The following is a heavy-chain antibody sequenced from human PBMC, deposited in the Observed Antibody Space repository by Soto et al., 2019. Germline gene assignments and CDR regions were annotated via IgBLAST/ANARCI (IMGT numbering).Heavy chain of an antibody. CDR2: ISSSSSYT. J-gene: IGHJ4*02. CDR1: GFTFSDYY. CDR3: ARAYARGLWFGELGGSFDY. D-gene: IGHD3-10*01. Sequence: QVQLVESGGGLVKPGGSLRLSCAASGFTFSDYYMSWIRQAPGKGLEWVSYISSSSSYTNYADSVKGRFTISRDNAKNSLYLQMNSRRAEDTAVYYCARAYARGLWFGELGGSFDYWGQGTLVTVSS. V-gene: IGHV3-11*05.